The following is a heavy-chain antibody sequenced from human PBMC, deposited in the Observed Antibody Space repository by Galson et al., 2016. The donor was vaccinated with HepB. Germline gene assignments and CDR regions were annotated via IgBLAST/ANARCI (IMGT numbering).Heavy chain of an antibody. J-gene: IGHJ6*02. V-gene: IGHV1-69*13. D-gene: IGHD3-10*01. CDR1: GGTFSTYA. CDR3: ARSGLPPIHYYGMDV. CDR2: IIPVFATT. Sequence: SVKVSCKASGGTFSTYAISWVRQAPGQGLEWMGGIIPVFATTNYAQKFQGRVTITADESTSTAYMELGSLTSEDTAVYYCARSGLPPIHYYGMDVWGQGTTVTVSS.